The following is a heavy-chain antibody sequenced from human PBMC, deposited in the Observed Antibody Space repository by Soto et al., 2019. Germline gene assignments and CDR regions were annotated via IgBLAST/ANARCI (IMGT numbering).Heavy chain of an antibody. CDR1: GGSISSYY. CDR2: IYTSGST. J-gene: IGHJ5*02. CDR3: ATQWELPTSDWFDP. Sequence: QLQLQESGPGLVKPSDTLALTCTVSGGSISSYYWSWIRRPAGKGLEWIGRIYTSGSTNYNPSLKSRVALSVGTSKNRLSLKQSSVTAADTAVYYCATQWELPTSDWFDPWGQGTLVTVSS. V-gene: IGHV4-4*07. D-gene: IGHD1-26*01.